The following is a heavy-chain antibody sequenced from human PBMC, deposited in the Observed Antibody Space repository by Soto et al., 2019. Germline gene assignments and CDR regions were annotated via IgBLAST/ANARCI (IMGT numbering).Heavy chain of an antibody. CDR1: GVSISGYF. V-gene: IGHV4-59*01. J-gene: IGHJ4*02. CDR3: ARIGGYHGPLDY. Sequence: PSETLSLTCTVSGVSISGYFWSWIRQPPGRGLEWIGYTYHRGSTNYSPSLKSRVAISLDTSENQFSLRVNSVTAADTAVYYCARIGGYHGPLDYWGQGTPVTVSS. D-gene: IGHD3-16*02. CDR2: TYHRGST.